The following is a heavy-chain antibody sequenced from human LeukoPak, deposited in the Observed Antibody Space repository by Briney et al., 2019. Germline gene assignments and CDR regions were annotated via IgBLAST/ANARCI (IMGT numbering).Heavy chain of an antibody. CDR1: GGSFSGYY. Sequence: SETLSLTCAVYGGSFSGYYWSWIRQPPGKGLEWIGEINHSGSTNYNPSLKSRVTISVDTSKNQFSLKLSSVTAANTAVYYCARGDSSGYPYWGQGTLVTVSS. CDR3: ARGDSSGYPY. CDR2: INHSGST. D-gene: IGHD3-22*01. V-gene: IGHV4-34*01. J-gene: IGHJ4*02.